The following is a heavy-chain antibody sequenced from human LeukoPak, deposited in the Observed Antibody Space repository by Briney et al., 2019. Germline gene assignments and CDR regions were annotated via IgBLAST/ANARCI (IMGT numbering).Heavy chain of an antibody. D-gene: IGHD4-11*01. CDR1: GDSINAGGYY. J-gene: IGHJ4*02. CDR2: IYYTGST. V-gene: IGHV4-31*03. Sequence: SQTLSLTCTVSGDSINAGGYYWNCIRQHPGKGLEWIGYIYYTGSTYYNPSLKSRPAISLDTSKNRFSLRLSSVTAADTAGYYCARDPTPGMYYFDYWGQGNLVTVSS. CDR3: ARDPTPGMYYFDY.